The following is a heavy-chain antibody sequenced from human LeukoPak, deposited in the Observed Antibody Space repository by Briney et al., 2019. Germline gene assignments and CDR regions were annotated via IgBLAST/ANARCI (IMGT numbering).Heavy chain of an antibody. CDR2: IYSSGST. J-gene: IGHJ4*02. Sequence: SETLSLTCTVSGGSISSYYWSWLRQPAGKGLEWIGRIYSSGSTNYNPSLKSRVTMSVDTSKNQFSLKLRSVPAADPAVYHCARVANYYDSSGYYSYFDYWGQGTLVTVSS. V-gene: IGHV4-4*07. CDR1: GGSISSYY. D-gene: IGHD3-22*01. CDR3: ARVANYYDSSGYYSYFDY.